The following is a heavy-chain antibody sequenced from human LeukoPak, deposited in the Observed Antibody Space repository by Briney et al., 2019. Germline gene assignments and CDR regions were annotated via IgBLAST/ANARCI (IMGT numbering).Heavy chain of an antibody. CDR1: GGSISSGSYY. D-gene: IGHD3-22*01. CDR3: AREFEGGNHDSSGYYPIDY. CDR2: IYTSGST. Sequence: PSETLSLTCTVSGGSISSGSYYWSWIRQPAGKGLEWIGRIYTSGSTNYNPSLQSRVTISVDTSKNQFSLKLSSVTAADTAVYYCAREFEGGNHDSSGYYPIDYWGQGTLVTVSS. J-gene: IGHJ4*02. V-gene: IGHV4-61*02.